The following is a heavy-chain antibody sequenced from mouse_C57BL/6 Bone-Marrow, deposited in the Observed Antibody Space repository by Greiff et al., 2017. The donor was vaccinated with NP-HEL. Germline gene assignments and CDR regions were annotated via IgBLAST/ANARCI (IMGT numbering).Heavy chain of an antibody. CDR1: GYTFTSYW. CDR3: ARSWFHYYAMDY. D-gene: IGHD2-2*01. V-gene: IGHV1-53*01. Sequence: QVQLKQPGTELVKPGASVKLSCKASGYTFTSYWMHWVKQRPGQGLEWIGNINPSNGGTNYNEKFKSKATLTVDKSSSTAYMQLSSLTSEDSAVYYCARSWFHYYAMDYWGQGTSVTVSS. CDR2: INPSNGGT. J-gene: IGHJ4*01.